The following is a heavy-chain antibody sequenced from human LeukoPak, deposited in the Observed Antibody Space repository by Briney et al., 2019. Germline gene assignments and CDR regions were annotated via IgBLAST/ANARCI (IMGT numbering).Heavy chain of an antibody. Sequence: SETLSLTCTVSGGSISSGGYYWSWIRQPPGKGLEWIGCIYHSGSTYYNPSLKSRVTISVDRSKNQFSLKLSSVTAADTAVYYCASGSPVEGGDYWGQGTLVTVSS. J-gene: IGHJ4*02. CDR1: GGSISSGGYY. CDR3: ASGSPVEGGDY. D-gene: IGHD1-26*01. CDR2: IYHSGST. V-gene: IGHV4-30-2*01.